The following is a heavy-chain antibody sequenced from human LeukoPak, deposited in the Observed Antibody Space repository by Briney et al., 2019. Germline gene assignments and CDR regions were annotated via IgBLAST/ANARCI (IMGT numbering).Heavy chain of an antibody. J-gene: IGHJ4*02. D-gene: IGHD3-22*01. CDR2: ISGSGGTA. CDR3: AKKGYYDGSGYYMYYFDH. Sequence: PGGSLRLSCAASGFTFGIYAISWVRQAPGKGLEWVSAISGSGGTAYYADSVKGRFTISRDNSKNTLYLQMNSLRAEDTAVYYCAKKGYYDGSGYYMYYFDHWGQGTLVTVSS. CDR1: GFTFGIYA. V-gene: IGHV3-23*01.